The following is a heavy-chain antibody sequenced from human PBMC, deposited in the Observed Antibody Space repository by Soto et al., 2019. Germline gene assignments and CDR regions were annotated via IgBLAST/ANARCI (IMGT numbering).Heavy chain of an antibody. J-gene: IGHJ5*02. CDR1: GYSFTSYW. V-gene: IGHV5-51*01. CDR3: ARQEGLVTNLGPWFDP. CDR2: IYPGGSDT. D-gene: IGHD2-15*01. Sequence: PGESLKISCKGSGYSFTSYWIGWVRQMPGKGLEWMGIIYPGGSDTRYSPSFQGQVTISADKSISTAYLQWSSLKASDTAMYYCARQEGLVTNLGPWFDPWGQGTLVTVSS.